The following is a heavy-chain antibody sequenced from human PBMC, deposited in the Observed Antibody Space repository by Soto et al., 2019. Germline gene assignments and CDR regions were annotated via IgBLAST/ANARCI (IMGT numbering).Heavy chain of an antibody. CDR3: ARGISQAVAPIMGCYFDY. V-gene: IGHV3-7*03. J-gene: IGHJ4*02. D-gene: IGHD5-12*01. Sequence: EVQLVESGGDLVQPGGSPRLSCAASGFSFSTYWMTWVRQAPGRGLEWLASIKEHGGQSFYADSVRGRFIISRDNAKNSVYLQLNRLRAEDTAVYYCARGISQAVAPIMGCYFDYWGQGTLLTVSS. CDR2: IKEHGGQS. CDR1: GFSFSTYW.